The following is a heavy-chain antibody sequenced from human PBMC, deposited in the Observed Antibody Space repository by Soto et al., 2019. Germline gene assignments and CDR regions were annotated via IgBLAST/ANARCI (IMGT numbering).Heavy chain of an antibody. V-gene: IGHV4-31*03. J-gene: IGHJ1*01. Sequence: QVQLQESGPGLVKPSQTLSLTCTVSGGSISSGGYYWSWIRQHPGKGLEWIGYIYYSGSTYYNPSLKSRVTISVHTAKNQFSLKLSSVPAADTAVYYCASATTVTTLIQHWGQGTLVTVSS. CDR2: IYYSGST. CDR3: ASATTVTTLIQH. D-gene: IGHD4-17*01. CDR1: GGSISSGGYY.